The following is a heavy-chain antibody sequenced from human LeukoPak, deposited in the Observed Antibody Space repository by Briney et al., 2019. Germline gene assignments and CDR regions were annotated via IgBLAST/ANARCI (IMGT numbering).Heavy chain of an antibody. Sequence: PGGSLRLSCAASGFSFTNYGFHWVRQAPGKGLEWVAVISLDGNNKYYEDSVKGRFTISRDNSKNTLYLQMNSLRAEDTAVYYCARDSYGDYEADHYFDYWGQGTLVTVSS. V-gene: IGHV3-30*03. J-gene: IGHJ4*02. D-gene: IGHD4-17*01. CDR1: GFSFTNYG. CDR3: ARDSYGDYEADHYFDY. CDR2: ISLDGNNK.